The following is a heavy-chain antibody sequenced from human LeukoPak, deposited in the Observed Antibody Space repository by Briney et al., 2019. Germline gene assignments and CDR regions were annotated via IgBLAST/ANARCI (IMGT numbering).Heavy chain of an antibody. CDR1: GYTFTSYD. CDR2: MNPNSGNT. CDR3: ARYGAVTANFDY. Sequence: GASVKVSCKASGYTFTSYDINWVRQATGQGLEWMGWMNPNSGNTGYAQKFQGRVTMTTDTSTSTAYMELRSLRSDDTAVYYCARYGAVTANFDYWGQGTLVTVSS. D-gene: IGHD2-21*02. J-gene: IGHJ4*02. V-gene: IGHV1-8*01.